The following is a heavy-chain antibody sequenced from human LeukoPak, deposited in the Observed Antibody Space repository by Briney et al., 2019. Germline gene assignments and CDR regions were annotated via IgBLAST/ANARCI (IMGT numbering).Heavy chain of an antibody. CDR3: ARGGYFDY. CDR2: INHSGST. J-gene: IGHJ4*02. Sequence: PSETLSLTCAVYGGSFSGYYWSWIRQPPGKGLEWIGEINHSGSTNYDPSLKSRVTISVDTSKNQFSLKLSSVTAADTAVYYCARGGYFDYWGQGTLVTVSS. V-gene: IGHV4-34*01. CDR1: GGSFSGYY.